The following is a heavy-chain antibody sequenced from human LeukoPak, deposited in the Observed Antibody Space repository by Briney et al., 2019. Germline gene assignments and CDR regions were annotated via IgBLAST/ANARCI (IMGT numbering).Heavy chain of an antibody. D-gene: IGHD3-22*01. CDR2: MNPSGST. CDR1: GGSFSGYS. J-gene: IGHJ6*03. V-gene: IGHV4-34*01. Sequence: SETLSLTCAVYGGSFSGYSWTWIRQTPEKGLEWIGEMNPSGSTNYNPSLKSRVTISVDTAKTQFSLELSSVTAADTAVYYCARGRQDVTMIVVVMTAVSYYLDVWGKGTTVTVS. CDR3: ARGRQDVTMIVVVMTAVSYYLDV.